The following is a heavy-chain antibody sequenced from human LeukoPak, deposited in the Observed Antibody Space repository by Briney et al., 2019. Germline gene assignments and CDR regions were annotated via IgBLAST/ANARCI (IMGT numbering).Heavy chain of an antibody. CDR1: GGTFSSYA. Sequence: GSSVKVSCKASGGTFSSYAISWVRQAPGQWLEWMGGIIPIFGTANYAQKFQGRVTITTDESTSTAYMELSSLRSEDTAVYYCARGGRATTVVTCFDYWGQGTLVTVSS. D-gene: IGHD4-23*01. CDR3: ARGGRATTVVTCFDY. V-gene: IGHV1-69*05. CDR2: IIPIFGTA. J-gene: IGHJ4*02.